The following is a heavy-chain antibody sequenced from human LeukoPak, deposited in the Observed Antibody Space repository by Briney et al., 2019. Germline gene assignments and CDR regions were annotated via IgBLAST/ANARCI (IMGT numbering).Heavy chain of an antibody. J-gene: IGHJ5*02. CDR2: IKQEGREH. D-gene: IGHD2-15*01. V-gene: IGHV3-7*01. CDR3: ARAGPYCSGGSCYVNL. Sequence: GGSLRLSCAASGFTYRSYWMSWVRQPPGKGLAGVANIKQEGREHFLVDSVKGRFTITRDNDKNSLYLQMNSLRAEDTAAYYCARAGPYCSGGSCYVNLWGQGTLVTVSS. CDR1: GFTYRSYW.